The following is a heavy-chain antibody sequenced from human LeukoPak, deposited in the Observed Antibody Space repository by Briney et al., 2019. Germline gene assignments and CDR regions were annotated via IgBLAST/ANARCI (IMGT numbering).Heavy chain of an antibody. CDR3: ARDSGGQAFDI. CDR1: GGSISSGGYY. Sequence: SRTLSLTCTVSGGSISSGGYYWSWIRQPPGKGLEWIGYIYHSGSTYYNPSLKSRVTISVDRSKNQFSLKLSSVTAADTAVYYCARDSGGQAFDIWGQGTMVTVSS. J-gene: IGHJ3*02. V-gene: IGHV4-30-2*01. D-gene: IGHD5-12*01. CDR2: IYHSGST.